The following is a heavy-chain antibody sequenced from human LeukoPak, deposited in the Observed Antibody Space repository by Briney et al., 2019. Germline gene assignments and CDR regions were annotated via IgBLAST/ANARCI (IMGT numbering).Heavy chain of an antibody. V-gene: IGHV3-64D*06. CDR1: GFTFSSYT. CDR3: VKDRRGFCSITSCPGPFDY. Sequence: GGSLRLSCSASGFTFSSYTMHWVRQAPGKGLEYVSTISSNGGSTYYADSVKGRFTISRDNSKNTLYLQMSSLRAEDTAVYYCVKDRRGFCSITSCPGPFDYWGQGTLATVSS. D-gene: IGHD2-2*01. J-gene: IGHJ4*02. CDR2: ISSNGGST.